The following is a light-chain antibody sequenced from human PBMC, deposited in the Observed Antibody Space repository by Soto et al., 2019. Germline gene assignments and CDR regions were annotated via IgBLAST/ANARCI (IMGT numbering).Light chain of an antibody. V-gene: IGLV2-18*02. CDR3: TSYTSCSTYV. Sequence: QSVLTRPPSVSGSPGQSVAISCTGTSSDVGTYNRVSWYQQSPGTAPKLMIYEVNNRPSGVPDRFSGSKSGNTASLTISVLEAEDEGDYYCTSYTSCSTYVFGTGTKVTVL. CDR2: EVN. J-gene: IGLJ1*01. CDR1: SSDVGTYNR.